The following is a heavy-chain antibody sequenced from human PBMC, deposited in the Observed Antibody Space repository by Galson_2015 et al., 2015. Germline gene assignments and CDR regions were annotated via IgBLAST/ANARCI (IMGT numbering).Heavy chain of an antibody. D-gene: IGHD3-10*01. V-gene: IGHV3-15*01. CDR2: IKSKSVGGTT. Sequence: SLRLSCAASGFILSNAWMSWVRQAPGKGLEWVGRIKSKSVGGTTDYAAPVKGRFTVSRDDPKNMAYLQMNSLKPEDTAMYYCTTDFSDGWFGGWGQGTLVTVPS. CDR1: GFILSNAW. J-gene: IGHJ4*02. CDR3: TTDFSDGWFGG.